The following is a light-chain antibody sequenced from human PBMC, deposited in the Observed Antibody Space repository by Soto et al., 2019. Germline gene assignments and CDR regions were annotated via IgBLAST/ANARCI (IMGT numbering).Light chain of an antibody. V-gene: IGKV1-9*01. CDR2: AAS. J-gene: IGKJ4*01. CDR3: QQLSSYPLT. Sequence: IQLTQSPSSLSASVGARVTITCRASQGISSYLGWYQQKPGKAPKLLIYAASTLQSGVPSRFSGSGSGTDFTLTISSLQSEDFATYYCQQLSSYPLTFGGGTKVEIK. CDR1: QGISSY.